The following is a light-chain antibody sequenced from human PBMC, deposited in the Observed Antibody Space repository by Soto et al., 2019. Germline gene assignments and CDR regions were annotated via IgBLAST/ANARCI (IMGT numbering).Light chain of an antibody. V-gene: IGLV2-23*01. J-gene: IGLJ1*01. CDR2: DGS. CDR3: CSYVGNSAWV. Sequence: SGLTPPASVSGSPGHSITISCTGTSSDVGSYNLVSWYQQHPGKAPKLLIYDGSKRPSGVSNRFSESKSGNTASLTISGLQAEDEADYYCCSYVGNSAWVFGSGTKVTVL. CDR1: SSDVGSYNL.